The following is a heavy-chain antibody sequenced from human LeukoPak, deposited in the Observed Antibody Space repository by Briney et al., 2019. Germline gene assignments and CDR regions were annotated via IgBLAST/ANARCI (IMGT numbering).Heavy chain of an antibody. Sequence: QSGGSLRLSCAASGFTVSSNYMSWVRQAPGKGLEWVSVIYSGGSTYYADSVKGRFTISRHNSKNTLYLQMDSLRAEDTAVYYCARDYYGRQGAFDIWGQGTMVTVSS. D-gene: IGHD3-10*01. V-gene: IGHV3-53*01. CDR3: ARDYYGRQGAFDI. CDR1: GFTVSSNY. J-gene: IGHJ3*02. CDR2: IYSGGST.